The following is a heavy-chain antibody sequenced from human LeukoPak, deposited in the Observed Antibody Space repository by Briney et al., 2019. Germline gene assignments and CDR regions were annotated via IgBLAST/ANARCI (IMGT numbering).Heavy chain of an antibody. Sequence: ASETLSLTCTVSGGSISSGDYYWSWIRQPPGNGLEWSGYIYYSGSTYYNPSLKSRVTISVDTSKNQFSLKLSSVTAADTAVYYCARVRYYDSSGVDYWGQGTLVTVSS. D-gene: IGHD3-22*01. J-gene: IGHJ4*02. CDR1: GGSISSGDYY. CDR2: IYYSGST. CDR3: ARVRYYDSSGVDY. V-gene: IGHV4-30-4*08.